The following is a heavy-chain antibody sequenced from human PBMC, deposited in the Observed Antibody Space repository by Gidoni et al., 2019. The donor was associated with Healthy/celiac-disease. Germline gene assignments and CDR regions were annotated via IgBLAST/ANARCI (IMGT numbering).Heavy chain of an antibody. J-gene: IGHJ4*02. CDR1: GGSISSYY. Sequence: QVQLQESGPGLVKPSETLSLTCTVSGGSISSYYWSWIRQPPGKGLEWIGYIYYSGSTNYNPSLKSRVTISVDTSKNQFSLKLSSVTAADTAVYYCARVSSGWLVYFDYWGQGTLVTVSS. CDR3: ARVSSGWLVYFDY. V-gene: IGHV4-59*01. CDR2: IYYSGST. D-gene: IGHD6-19*01.